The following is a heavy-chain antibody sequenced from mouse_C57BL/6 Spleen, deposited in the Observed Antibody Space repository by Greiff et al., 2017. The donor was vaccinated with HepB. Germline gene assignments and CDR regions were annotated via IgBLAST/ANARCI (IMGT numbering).Heavy chain of an antibody. Sequence: EVQGVESGGGLVKPGGSLKLSCAASGFTFSSYAMSWVRQTPEKRLEWVATISDGGSYTYYPDNVKGRFTISRDNAKNNLYLQMSHLKSEDTAMYYCARGTTAYYFDYWGQGTTLTVSS. CDR2: ISDGGSYT. CDR1: GFTFSSYA. D-gene: IGHD1-2*01. J-gene: IGHJ2*01. V-gene: IGHV5-4*01. CDR3: ARGTTAYYFDY.